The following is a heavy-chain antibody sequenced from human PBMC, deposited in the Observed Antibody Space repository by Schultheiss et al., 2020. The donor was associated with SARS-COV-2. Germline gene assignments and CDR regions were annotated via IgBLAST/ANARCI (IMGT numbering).Heavy chain of an antibody. CDR3: ARHALQRITIFGVVTHFDY. J-gene: IGHJ4*02. D-gene: IGHD3-3*01. CDR2: IYYSGST. Sequence: SETLSLTCAVYGGSFSGYYWSWIRQPPGKGLEWIGYIYYSGSTNYNPSLKSRVTISVDTSKNQFSLKLSSVTDADTAVYYCARHALQRITIFGVVTHFDYWGQGTLVTVSS. V-gene: IGHV4-59*08. CDR1: GGSFSGYY.